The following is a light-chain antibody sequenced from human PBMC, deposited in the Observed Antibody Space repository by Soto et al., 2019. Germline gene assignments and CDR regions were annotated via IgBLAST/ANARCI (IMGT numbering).Light chain of an antibody. CDR3: CSYAGSSTHVV. J-gene: IGLJ2*01. V-gene: IGLV2-23*01. CDR1: SSDVGSYNL. CDR2: EGS. Sequence: LTQPASVSGSPGQSITISCTGTSSDVGSYNLVSWYQQHPGKAPKLMIYEGSKRPSGVSNRFSGSKSGNTASLTISGLQAEDEADYYCCSYAGSSTHVVFGGGSKVTVL.